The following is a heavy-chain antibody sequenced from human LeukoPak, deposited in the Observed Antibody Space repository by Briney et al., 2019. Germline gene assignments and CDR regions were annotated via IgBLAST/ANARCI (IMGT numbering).Heavy chain of an antibody. CDR3: AKDLYSSSWQFDY. D-gene: IGHD6-13*01. CDR2: IKSKTDGEIT. CDR1: GFTFNNAW. Sequence: PGGSLRLSCAASGFTFNNAWINWVRQAPGKGLEWVGRIKSKTDGEITDYAAPVQYRFTISRDDSKNTVDLQMDSLNSEDTAVYYCAKDLYSSSWQFDYWGQGTLVTVSS. J-gene: IGHJ4*02. V-gene: IGHV3-15*05.